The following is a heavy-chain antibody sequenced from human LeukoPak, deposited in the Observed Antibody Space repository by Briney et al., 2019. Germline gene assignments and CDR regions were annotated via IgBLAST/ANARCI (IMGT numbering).Heavy chain of an antibody. D-gene: IGHD3-22*01. J-gene: IGHJ4*02. V-gene: IGHV3-73*01. CDR3: SPDYYDSSGYPFDY. CDR2: IRSKANSYAT. CDR1: GFTFSGSA. Sequence: GGSLRLSCAASGFTFSGSAMHWVRQASGKGLEWVGRIRSKANSYATAYAASVKGRFTISRDDSKNTAYLQMNSLKTEDTAVYYCSPDYYDSSGYPFDYWGQGTLVTVSS.